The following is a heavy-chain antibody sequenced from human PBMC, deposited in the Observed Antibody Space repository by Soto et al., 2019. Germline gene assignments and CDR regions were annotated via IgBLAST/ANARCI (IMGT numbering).Heavy chain of an antibody. CDR1: GFTFSRFW. Sequence: EVQLVESGGGLVQRGGSLRVSCAASGFTFSRFWMHWVRQAPGMGLVWVSRINSDGSSTNYADSVKGRFTISRDNAKNTLYLQMKSLRVEDTAVYYCARAGGSCSGGSCTHKDFYGMDVWGQGTTVTVSS. J-gene: IGHJ6*02. CDR3: ARAGGSCSGGSCTHKDFYGMDV. V-gene: IGHV3-74*01. CDR2: INSDGSST. D-gene: IGHD2-15*01.